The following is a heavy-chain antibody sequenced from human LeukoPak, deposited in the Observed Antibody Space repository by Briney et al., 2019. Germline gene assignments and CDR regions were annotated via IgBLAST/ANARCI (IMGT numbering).Heavy chain of an antibody. J-gene: IGHJ4*02. CDR2: INVNGGAM. Sequence: EGSLRLSCAASGFSFKDYYFSWIRQAPGKGLEWVSFINVNGGAMYYADFVKGRFTISRDNAKSSLYLEMNSLRVEDTAVYYCARGPRILAAGSYYFDYWGQGSLVTVSS. V-gene: IGHV3-11*01. CDR1: GFSFKDYY. CDR3: ARGPRILAAGSYYFDY. D-gene: IGHD6-13*01.